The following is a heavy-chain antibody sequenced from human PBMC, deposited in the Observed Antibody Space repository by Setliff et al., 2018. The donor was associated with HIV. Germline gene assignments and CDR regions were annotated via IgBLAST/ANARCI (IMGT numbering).Heavy chain of an antibody. D-gene: IGHD3-16*01. Sequence: PGGSLRLSCVASGFTFTSYWMHWVRQVPGKGPVWVSCISNDETTTNYADSVKGRFTVSRDNAKNTVYLQMNSLRAEDTAVYYCVGGPIHGGFDFWGQGALVTVSS. CDR3: VGGPIHGGFDF. J-gene: IGHJ4*02. CDR2: ISNDETTT. CDR1: GFTFTSYW. V-gene: IGHV3-74*01.